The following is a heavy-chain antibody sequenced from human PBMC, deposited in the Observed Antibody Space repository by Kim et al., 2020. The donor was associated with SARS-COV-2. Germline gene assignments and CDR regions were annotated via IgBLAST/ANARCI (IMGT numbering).Heavy chain of an antibody. Sequence: DSVEGRFTTSEDNSKNTLYLQMNSLGADDAAVYYCAKEKTYWRGSVYSMDVWGQGTTVTVSS. J-gene: IGHJ6*02. V-gene: IGHV3-23*01. CDR3: AKEKTYWRGSVYSMDV. D-gene: IGHD3-3*01.